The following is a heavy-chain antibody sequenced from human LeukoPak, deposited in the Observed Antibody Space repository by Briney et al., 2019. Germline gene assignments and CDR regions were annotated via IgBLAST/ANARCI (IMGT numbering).Heavy chain of an antibody. V-gene: IGHV3-73*01. Sequence: GGSLRLSCAASGFTFSSYAIHWVRQASGKGLEWVGRIRSKANNYATAYAASVKGRFIISRDDSKNTAYLQMNSLKTEDTAVYYCTRGYCSGGTCYSGDYWGQGTLVTVSS. J-gene: IGHJ4*02. CDR2: IRSKANNYAT. CDR1: GFTFSSYA. D-gene: IGHD2-15*01. CDR3: TRGYCSGGTCYSGDY.